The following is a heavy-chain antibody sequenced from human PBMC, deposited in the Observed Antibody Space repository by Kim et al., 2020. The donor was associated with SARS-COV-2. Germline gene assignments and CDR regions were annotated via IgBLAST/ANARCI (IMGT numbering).Heavy chain of an antibody. D-gene: IGHD3-10*01. CDR1: GFTFSDYA. Sequence: GGSLRLSCVASGFTFSDYAMNWVRQAPGKGLEWVSSVSRSGDTTYYADSVRGRFSISRVNSENILFLQMNTLRADDTAMYYCAKALSYGDFGGWGQGTLVSVSS. V-gene: IGHV3-23*01. CDR2: VSRSGDTT. CDR3: AKALSYGDFGG. J-gene: IGHJ4*02.